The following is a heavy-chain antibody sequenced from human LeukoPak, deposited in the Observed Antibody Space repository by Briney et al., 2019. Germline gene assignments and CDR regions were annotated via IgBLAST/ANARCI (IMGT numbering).Heavy chain of an antibody. CDR1: GYSFTSYW. CDR3: ARLQYYYDSSGYYYDVGWFDP. V-gene: IGHV5-51*01. CDR2: IYPGDSDT. J-gene: IGHJ5*02. D-gene: IGHD3-22*01. Sequence: GESLKISCKGSGYSFTSYWIGWVRQMPGKGLEWMGIIYPGDSDTRYSPSFQGQVTISADKFISTAYLQWSSLKASDTAMYYCARLQYYYDSSGYYYDVGWFDPWGQGTLVTVSS.